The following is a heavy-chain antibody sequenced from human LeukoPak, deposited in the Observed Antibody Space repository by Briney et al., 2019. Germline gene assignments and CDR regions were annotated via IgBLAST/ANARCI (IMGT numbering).Heavy chain of an antibody. CDR3: VRGPDYHSGAGTLRWGPKKISFYYGLDV. CDR1: GFTFSDYG. Sequence: GGSLRLSCRASGFTFSDYGMTWVRQAPGKGLEWVSSISAISGTSAYVDSVKGRFTISRDYARNILYLQMNSLRGEDTAVYFCVRGPDYHSGAGTLRWGPKKISFYYGLDVWGQGTTVIVSS. CDR2: ISAISGTS. J-gene: IGHJ6*02. V-gene: IGHV3-23*01. D-gene: IGHD3-10*01.